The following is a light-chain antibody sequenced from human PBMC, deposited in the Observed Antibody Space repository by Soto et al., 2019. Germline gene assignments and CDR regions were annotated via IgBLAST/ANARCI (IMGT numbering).Light chain of an antibody. J-gene: IGKJ4*01. CDR2: DAS. CDR1: QSVSSY. CDR3: QQHSNWPPLT. Sequence: EIVLTQSPATLSLSPGERATLSCRASQSVSSYLAWYQQKPGQAPRLLIYDASNRATGIPARFSGSGSGTDFTLTLISLEPEDIAVYYCQQHSNWPPLTFVGGTKVEIK. V-gene: IGKV3-11*01.